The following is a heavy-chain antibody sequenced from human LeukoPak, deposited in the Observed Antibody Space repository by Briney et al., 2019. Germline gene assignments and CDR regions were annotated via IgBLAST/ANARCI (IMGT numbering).Heavy chain of an antibody. CDR3: ARGVTIFGVVPGY. J-gene: IGHJ4*02. D-gene: IGHD3-3*01. Sequence: ASVKVSCKASGYTFTTYEINWVRQATGQGLEWMGWMNPNSGNTGSAQKFQGRVTMTRNTSISTAYMELSSLRSEDTAIYYCARGVTIFGVVPGYWGQGTLVTVSS. CDR2: MNPNSGNT. CDR1: GYTFTTYE. V-gene: IGHV1-8*01.